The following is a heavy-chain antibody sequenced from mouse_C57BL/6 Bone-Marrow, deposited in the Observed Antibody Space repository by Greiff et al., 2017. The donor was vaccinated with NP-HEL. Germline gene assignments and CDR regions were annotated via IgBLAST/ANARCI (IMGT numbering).Heavy chain of an antibody. CDR1: GFTFSSYG. CDR2: ISSGGSYT. CDR3: ARRRVAY. V-gene: IGHV5-6*01. Sequence: EVQGVESGGDLVKPGGSLKLSCAASGFTFSSYGMSWVRQTPDKRLEWVATISSGGSYTYYPDSVKGRFTISRDNAKNTLYLQMSSLKAEDTAMYYCARRRVAYWGQGTLVTVSA. J-gene: IGHJ3*01.